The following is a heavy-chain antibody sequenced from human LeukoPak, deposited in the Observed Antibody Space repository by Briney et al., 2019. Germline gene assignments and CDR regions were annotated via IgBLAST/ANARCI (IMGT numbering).Heavy chain of an antibody. CDR1: GFTFSTHT. D-gene: IGHD3/OR15-3a*01. Sequence: TAGGSLRLSCAGAGFTFSTHTINWVRQAPGKGLEWVSSISSSSAYIYYADSVKGRFTISRNNAKNSLYLQMNSLRAEDTAVYYCARRSAPCGLDYWGQGTLVTVSS. CDR2: ISSSSAYI. V-gene: IGHV3-21*04. J-gene: IGHJ4*02. CDR3: ARRSAPCGLDY.